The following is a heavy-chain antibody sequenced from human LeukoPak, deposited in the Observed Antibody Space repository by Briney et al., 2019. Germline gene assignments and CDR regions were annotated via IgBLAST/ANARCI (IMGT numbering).Heavy chain of an antibody. J-gene: IGHJ6*02. D-gene: IGHD2-2*01. Sequence: GGSLRLSCAASGFTFSSYAMHWVRQVPGKGLEWVAVISYDGSNKYYADSVKGRFTISRDNSKNTLYLQMNSLRAEDTAVYYCVRDRRPGSYGHGSDYYYYGMDVWGQGTTVTVSS. CDR1: GFTFSSYA. V-gene: IGHV3-30-3*01. CDR2: ISYDGSNK. CDR3: VRDRRPGSYGHGSDYYYYGMDV.